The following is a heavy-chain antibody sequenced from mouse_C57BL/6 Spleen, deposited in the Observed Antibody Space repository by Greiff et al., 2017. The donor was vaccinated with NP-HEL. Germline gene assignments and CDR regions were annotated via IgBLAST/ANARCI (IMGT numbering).Heavy chain of an antibody. V-gene: IGHV1-69*01. CDR2: IDPSDSYT. J-gene: IGHJ4*01. D-gene: IGHD2-1*01. CDR1: GYTFTSYW. CDR3: ARLGAYGNYRYYAMDD. Sequence: QVQLQQPGAELVMPGASVKLSCKASGYTFTSYWMHWVKQRPGQGLEWIGEIDPSDSYTNYNQKFKGKSTLTVDKSSSTAYMQLSSLTSEDSAVYYGARLGAYGNYRYYAMDDWGQGTSVTVSS.